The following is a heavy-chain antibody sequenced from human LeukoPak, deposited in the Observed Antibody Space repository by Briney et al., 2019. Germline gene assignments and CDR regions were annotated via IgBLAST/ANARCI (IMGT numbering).Heavy chain of an antibody. CDR3: ARAQHSSSGWSNYYYGMDV. V-gene: IGHV3-30-3*01. CDR2: ISYDGSNK. Sequence: HPGGSLRLSCAASGFTFSSYAMHWVRQAPGKGLEWVAVISYDGSNKYYADSVKGRFTISRDNSKNTLYLQMNSLRAEDTAVYYCARAQHSSSGWSNYYYGMDVWGQGTTVTVSS. CDR1: GFTFSSYA. J-gene: IGHJ6*02. D-gene: IGHD6-19*01.